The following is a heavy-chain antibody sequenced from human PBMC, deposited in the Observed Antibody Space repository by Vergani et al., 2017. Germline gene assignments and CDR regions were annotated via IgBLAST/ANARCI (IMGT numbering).Heavy chain of an antibody. Sequence: EVPLVQSGAEVKKPGVPLKIPCKGFGYSFTSYWIGWLRQVLGKGLGGMGVIYPGDSDTRDSPYFQGEVTIPADKSISTAYLTRTSLKASDTAMYYCARLCTMVREVIDYWGQGTLVTVSS. D-gene: IGHD3-10*01. CDR2: IYPGDSDT. CDR1: GYSFTSYW. CDR3: ARLCTMVREVIDY. V-gene: IGHV5-51*01. J-gene: IGHJ4*02.